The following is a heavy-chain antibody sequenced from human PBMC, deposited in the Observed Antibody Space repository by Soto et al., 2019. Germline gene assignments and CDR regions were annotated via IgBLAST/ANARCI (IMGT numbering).Heavy chain of an antibody. D-gene: IGHD7-27*01. CDR2: ISGSGGST. Sequence: GGSLRLSCAASGFTFSSYAMSWVRQAPGKGLEWVSAISGSGGSTYYADSVKGRFTISRDNSKNTLYLQMNSLRAEDTAVYYCANVNPSTADNWGVVDVYYYGMDVWGQGTTVTVSS. CDR3: ANVNPSTADNWGVVDVYYYGMDV. V-gene: IGHV3-23*01. J-gene: IGHJ6*02. CDR1: GFTFSSYA.